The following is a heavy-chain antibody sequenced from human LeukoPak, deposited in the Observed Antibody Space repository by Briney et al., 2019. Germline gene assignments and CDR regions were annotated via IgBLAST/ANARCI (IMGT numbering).Heavy chain of an antibody. V-gene: IGHV3-23*01. CDR1: GFTFSSYS. D-gene: IGHD1-14*01. CDR3: ARGTGYNTGRSLDY. CDR2: ISGSGGTT. J-gene: IGHJ4*02. Sequence: QSGGSLRLSCTASGFTFSSYSMTWVRQAPGKGLEWVSAISGSGGTTYYAGSVKGRFTFSRDNSKNTLYLQMNSLRSEDTAVYYCARGTGYNTGRSLDYWGQGTLVTVSS.